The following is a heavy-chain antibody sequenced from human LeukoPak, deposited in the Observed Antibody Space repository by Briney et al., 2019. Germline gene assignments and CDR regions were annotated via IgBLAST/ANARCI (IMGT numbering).Heavy chain of an antibody. CDR3: ARDFCSTSCNLGY. CDR2: IIPIFGTA. Sequence: ASVKVSCKASGCTFSSYAISWVRQAPGQGLERMGGIIPIFGTANYAQKFQGRVTITADESTSTAYMELSSLRSEDTAVYYCARDFCSTSCNLGYWGQGTLVTVSS. V-gene: IGHV1-69*13. J-gene: IGHJ4*02. D-gene: IGHD2-2*01. CDR1: GCTFSSYA.